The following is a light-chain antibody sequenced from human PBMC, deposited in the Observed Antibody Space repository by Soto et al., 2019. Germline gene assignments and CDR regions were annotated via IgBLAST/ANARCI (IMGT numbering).Light chain of an antibody. V-gene: IGLV2-14*01. CDR2: DVS. J-gene: IGLJ2*01. CDR1: RSDVGGYNY. Sequence: QSALTQPASVSGSPGQSITISCTGTRSDVGGYNYVSWYQQHPGKAPKLMIYDVSNRPSGVSNRFSGSKSGNTASLTISGLQAEDEADYYRSSYTSSSTRVFGGGTKLTVL. CDR3: SSYTSSSTRV.